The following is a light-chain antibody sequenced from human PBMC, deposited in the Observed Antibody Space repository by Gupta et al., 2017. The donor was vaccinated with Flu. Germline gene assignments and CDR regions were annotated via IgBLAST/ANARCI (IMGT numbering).Light chain of an antibody. V-gene: IGLV1-40*01. Sequence: QSVLTQPPSVFGAPGRRVTISCTGSSSNIGAGYEIHWYQQLPRTAPKLLIFGNTNRPSGVPDRFSGSKSGTSASLAITGLQAEDEADYYCQSYDTSLRVVFGGGTKLTV. CDR1: SSNIGAGYE. CDR3: QSYDTSLRVV. CDR2: GNT. J-gene: IGLJ2*01.